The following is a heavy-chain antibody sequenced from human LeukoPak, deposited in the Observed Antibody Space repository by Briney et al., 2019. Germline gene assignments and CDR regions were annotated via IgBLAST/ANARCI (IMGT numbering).Heavy chain of an antibody. CDR2: INPNRGGT. CDR1: GYTFTAYY. V-gene: IGHV1-2*02. J-gene: IGHJ4*02. CDR3: ARQKWESSGWVEY. D-gene: IGHD6-19*01. Sequence: ASVKVSCKASGYTFTAYYMHWVRQAPGQGLEWMGWINPNRGGTNYAQKFQGRVTMTRDTSITTAYTDLSRLTYDDTAVYYCARQKWESSGWVEYWGQGTLVTVSS.